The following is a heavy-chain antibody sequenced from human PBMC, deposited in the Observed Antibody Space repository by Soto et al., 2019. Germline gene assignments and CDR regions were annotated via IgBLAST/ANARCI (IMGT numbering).Heavy chain of an antibody. D-gene: IGHD6-13*01. CDR1: GYSFTGYY. Sequence: ASVKVSCKASGYSFTGYYMHCVRQAPGQGLEWMGWINPNSCGTNYAQKCQGWVTMTRDTSISTAYMELSRLRSDDTAVYYCARGGIAAADWLEPWGQGTLVTVSS. CDR2: INPNSCGT. J-gene: IGHJ5*02. CDR3: ARGGIAAADWLEP. V-gene: IGHV1-2*04.